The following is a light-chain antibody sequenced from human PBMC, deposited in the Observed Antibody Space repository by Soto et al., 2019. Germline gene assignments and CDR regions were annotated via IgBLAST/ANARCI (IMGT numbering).Light chain of an antibody. V-gene: IGKV2-30*01. Sequence: EVVMTQSPLSLPVTLGQPASISCWSTQSLVYSNGNTYLDCVQQRPGQSPRRLIYKGSNRDSGGPVRFIGSGSGTKFTLKITRVEAEDVGIYYCMEGAPWPPGFCGGTQVKIK. CDR1: QSLVYSNGNTY. CDR3: MEGAPWPPG. J-gene: IGKJ4*01. CDR2: KGS.